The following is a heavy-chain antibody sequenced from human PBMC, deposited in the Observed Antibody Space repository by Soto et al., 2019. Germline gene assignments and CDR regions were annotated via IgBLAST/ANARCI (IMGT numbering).Heavy chain of an antibody. CDR1: GYSFTSYW. CDR3: ARLGLGSGLDLRY. D-gene: IGHD3-16*01. Sequence: GESLKISCKGSGYSFTSYWIGWVRQMPGKGLEWMGVIYPGDSYTRYSPSFQGQVTISADKSISTAYLPWSSLKASDTAMYYCARLGLGSGLDLRYWGQGTLVTVSS. J-gene: IGHJ4*02. V-gene: IGHV5-51*01. CDR2: IYPGDSYT.